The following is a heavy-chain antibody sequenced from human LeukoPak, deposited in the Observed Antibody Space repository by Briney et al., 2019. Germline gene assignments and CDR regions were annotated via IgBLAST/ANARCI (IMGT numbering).Heavy chain of an antibody. Sequence: SETLSLTCTVSGGSISSYYWSWIRQPAGKGLEWIGRIYTSGSTNYNPSLKSRVTMSVDTSKNQFSLKLSSVTAADTAVYYCAREVEDGYDYYYYYMDVWGKGTTVTVSS. D-gene: IGHD5-24*01. CDR2: IYTSGST. CDR1: GGSISSYY. V-gene: IGHV4-4*07. J-gene: IGHJ6*03. CDR3: AREVEDGYDYYYYYMDV.